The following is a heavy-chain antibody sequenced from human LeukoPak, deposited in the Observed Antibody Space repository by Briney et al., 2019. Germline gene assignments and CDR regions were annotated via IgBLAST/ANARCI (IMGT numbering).Heavy chain of an antibody. CDR1: GFTVSGHD. Sequence: GRSLRLSCAASGFTVSGHDISWVRQAPGTGLDWVSVICMGGNTFYADSVKGRFTISRHTSKNTLYLQMNSLRAEDTAVYYCARVGDEVAYTRGYLDYWGQGTLVTVSS. D-gene: IGHD3-16*01. CDR2: ICMGGNT. J-gene: IGHJ4*02. V-gene: IGHV3-53*04. CDR3: ARVGDEVAYTRGYLDY.